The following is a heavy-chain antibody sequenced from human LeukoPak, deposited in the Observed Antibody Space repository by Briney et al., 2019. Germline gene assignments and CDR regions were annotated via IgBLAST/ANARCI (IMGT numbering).Heavy chain of an antibody. CDR1: GFTFSDYY. V-gene: IGHV3-11*01. Sequence: PGGSLRLSCAAPGFTFSDYYMSWLRQAPGKGLEWVSYISSSGRTIYYADSVKGRFTISRDNAKNSLYLQMNSLRAEDTAVYYCAIRSTRWYFDYWGQGTLVTVSS. J-gene: IGHJ4*02. CDR2: ISSSGRTI. CDR3: AIRSTRWYFDY. D-gene: IGHD2-2*01.